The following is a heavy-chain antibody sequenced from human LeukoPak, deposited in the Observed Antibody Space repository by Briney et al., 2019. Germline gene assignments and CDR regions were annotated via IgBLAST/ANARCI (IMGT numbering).Heavy chain of an antibody. J-gene: IGHJ3*02. CDR1: GGSISSSSYY. CDR3: ARDGGGLHPPDAFDI. D-gene: IGHD2-15*01. V-gene: IGHV4-39*07. Sequence: SETLSLTCKVSGGSISSSSYYWGWIRQPPGKGLEWIGSIYYSGSTYYNPSLKSRVTISVDTSKNQFSLKLSSVTAADTAVYYCARDGGGLHPPDAFDIWGQGTMVTVSS. CDR2: IYYSGST.